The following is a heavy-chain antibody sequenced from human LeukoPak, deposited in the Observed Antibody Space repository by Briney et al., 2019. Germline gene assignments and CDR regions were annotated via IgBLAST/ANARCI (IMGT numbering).Heavy chain of an antibody. D-gene: IGHD3-3*01. CDR1: GFTFSSYA. CDR3: AKGDDYDFWSGYHYFDY. CDR2: ISGSGGST. Sequence: PGGSLRLSCAASGFTFSSYAMSWVRQAPGKGLEWVSAISGSGGSTYYADSVKGRFTISRDNSKNTLYLQMNSLRAEDTAVYYCAKGDDYDFWSGYHYFDYWGQGTLVTVSS. J-gene: IGHJ4*02. V-gene: IGHV3-23*01.